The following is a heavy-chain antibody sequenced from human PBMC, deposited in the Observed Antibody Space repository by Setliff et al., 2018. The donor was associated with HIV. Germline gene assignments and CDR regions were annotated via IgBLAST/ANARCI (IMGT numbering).Heavy chain of an antibody. CDR1: GFTFSSYE. CDR2: ISSSGSTI. CDR3: ARENYDILTGYYDY. V-gene: IGHV3-48*03. D-gene: IGHD3-9*01. Sequence: GGSLRLSCAASGFTFSSYEMNWVRQAPGKGLEWLSYISSSGSTIYYADSVKGRFTISRDNSKNTLYLQMNSLRAEDTAVYYCARENYDILTGYYDYWGQGALVTVSS. J-gene: IGHJ4*02.